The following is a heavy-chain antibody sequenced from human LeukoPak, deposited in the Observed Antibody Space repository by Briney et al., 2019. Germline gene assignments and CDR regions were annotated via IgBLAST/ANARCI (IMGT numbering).Heavy chain of an antibody. CDR1: GFTFSSYA. CDR2: ISYDGSNK. Sequence: PGGSLRLSCAASGFTFSSYAMHWVRQAPGKGLEWVAVISYDGSNKYYADSVKGRFTISRDNSKNTLYLQMNSLRVEDTAVYYCARDREVVVITHFDYWGQGTLVTVSS. CDR3: ARDREVVVITHFDY. V-gene: IGHV3-30-3*01. D-gene: IGHD3-22*01. J-gene: IGHJ4*02.